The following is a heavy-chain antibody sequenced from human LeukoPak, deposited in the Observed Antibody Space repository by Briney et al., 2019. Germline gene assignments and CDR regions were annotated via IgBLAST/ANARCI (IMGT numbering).Heavy chain of an antibody. CDR1: GGSISSGSYY. J-gene: IGHJ5*02. Sequence: SQTLSLTCTVSGGSISSGSYYWSWIRQPAGKGLEWIGRIYTSGSTNYNPSLKSRVSIFVDTSKNQFSLKLSSVTAADTAVYYCASLKLLWFGELWSGFDPWGQGTLVTVSS. D-gene: IGHD3-10*01. CDR3: ASLKLLWFGELWSGFDP. CDR2: IYTSGST. V-gene: IGHV4-61*02.